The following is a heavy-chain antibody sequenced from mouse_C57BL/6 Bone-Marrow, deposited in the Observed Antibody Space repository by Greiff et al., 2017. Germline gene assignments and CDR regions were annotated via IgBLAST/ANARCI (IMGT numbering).Heavy chain of an antibody. J-gene: IGHJ3*01. V-gene: IGHV5-4*01. D-gene: IGHD1-1*01. CDR2: ISAGGSYT. CDR3: ARDSYYYGSGSWFAY. Sequence: EVQRVESGGGLVKPGGSLKLSRAASGFTFSSYAMSWVRQTPEKRLEWVATISAGGSYTYYPDNVKGRFTISRDNATNNQYLQMSHLKSEDTAMYYCARDSYYYGSGSWFAYWGQGTLVTVSA. CDR1: GFTFSSYA.